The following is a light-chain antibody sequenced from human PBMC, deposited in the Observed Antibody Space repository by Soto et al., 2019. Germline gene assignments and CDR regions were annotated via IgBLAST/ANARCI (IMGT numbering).Light chain of an antibody. Sequence: DIQMTQSPSSPSPSVGDRVTITCRANQDIRRYLSWYQQKTGTAPKFLIYSASGLHSGVPSRFSGSGSGTDFTLTISSLQPEDFATYYCLQTYSTPWTFGQGTKVEIK. CDR3: LQTYSTPWT. CDR1: QDIRRY. V-gene: IGKV1-39*01. CDR2: SAS. J-gene: IGKJ1*01.